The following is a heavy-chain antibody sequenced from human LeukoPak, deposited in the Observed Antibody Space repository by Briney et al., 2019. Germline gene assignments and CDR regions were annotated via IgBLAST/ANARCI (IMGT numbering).Heavy chain of an antibody. V-gene: IGHV4-34*01. CDR1: RGSFSGYY. Sequence: SETLSLTCAVYRGSFSGYYWTWIRQSPGKGLEWIGEINHSGTTNYNPSLKSRVTISIDTSKNQFSLKLSSVTAADTAVYYCAKGPTIDYDILTGYYYFDYWGQGTLVTVSS. CDR3: AKGPTIDYDILTGYYYFDY. D-gene: IGHD3-9*01. CDR2: INHSGTT. J-gene: IGHJ4*02.